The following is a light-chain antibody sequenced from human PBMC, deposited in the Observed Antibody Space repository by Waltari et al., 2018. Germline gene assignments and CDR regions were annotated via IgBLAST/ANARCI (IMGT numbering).Light chain of an antibody. V-gene: IGKV1-5*03. CDR2: KAS. CDR1: QSISNY. J-gene: IGKJ2*03. CDR3: QQYNTYSS. Sequence: DIQMTQSPSTLSASVGDTITITCRASQSISNYLAWYQQKQVKAPKLLIYKASTSGSGVPSRFSGSGSGTEFTLTINSLQPDDFATYYCQQYNTYSSFGQGTKLEIK.